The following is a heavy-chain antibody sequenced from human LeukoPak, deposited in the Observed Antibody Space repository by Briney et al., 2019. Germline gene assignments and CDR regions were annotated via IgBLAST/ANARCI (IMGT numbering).Heavy chain of an antibody. CDR2: IYYSGST. D-gene: IGHD3-22*01. V-gene: IGHV4-31*03. CDR1: GGSISSGGYY. J-gene: IGHJ4*02. Sequence: SQTLSLTCTVSGGSISSGGYYWSWIRQHPGKGLEWIGYIYYSGSTYYNPSLKSRVTISVETSKNQFSLKLSSVTAADTAVYYCARGDYYDSSGYYHTGPYFDYWGQGTLVTVSS. CDR3: ARGDYYDSSGYYHTGPYFDY.